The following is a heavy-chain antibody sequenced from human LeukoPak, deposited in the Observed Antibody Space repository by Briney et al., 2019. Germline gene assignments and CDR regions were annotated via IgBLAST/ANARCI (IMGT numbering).Heavy chain of an antibody. V-gene: IGHV4-38-2*02. CDR2: IYHSGST. J-gene: IGHJ4*02. CDR1: GYSISSGYY. CDR3: ARETYGDYELY. D-gene: IGHD4-17*01. Sequence: PSETLSLTCTVSGYSISSGYYWGWIRQPPGKGLEWIGSIYHSGSTYYNPSLKSRVTISVDTSKNQFSLKLSSVTAADTAVYYCARETYGDYELYWGQGTLVTVSS.